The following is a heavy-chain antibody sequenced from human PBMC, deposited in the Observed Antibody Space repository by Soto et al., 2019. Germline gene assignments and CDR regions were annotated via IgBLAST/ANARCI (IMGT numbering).Heavy chain of an antibody. CDR2: MFYSGSS. D-gene: IGHD3-3*01. V-gene: IGHV4-31*03. J-gene: IGHJ5*02. Sequence: PSETLSLTCTVSGGSIRSGGYYWSWIRQRAGKGLEWIAYMFYSGSSYYNPSLRSRVTISADTSNNQFSLKVDSVTAADTAVYYCARSAYHDFWSGNNWFDPWGQGTLVTVSS. CDR1: GGSIRSGGYY. CDR3: ARSAYHDFWSGNNWFDP.